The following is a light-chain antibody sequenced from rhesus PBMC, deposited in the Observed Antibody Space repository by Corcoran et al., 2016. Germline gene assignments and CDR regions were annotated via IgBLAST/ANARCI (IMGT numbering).Light chain of an antibody. Sequence: EIVMTQSPATLSLSPGERATLSCRASQSVSSNLAWYQQKPGQAPSLLISGASSRATGIPDRFRGCGSGTDFTLTISSLEPEDFAVYYCQQYSNWPLTFSGGTKVEIK. CDR3: QQYSNWPLT. J-gene: IGKJ4*01. CDR2: GAS. CDR1: QSVSSN. V-gene: IGKV3-42*03.